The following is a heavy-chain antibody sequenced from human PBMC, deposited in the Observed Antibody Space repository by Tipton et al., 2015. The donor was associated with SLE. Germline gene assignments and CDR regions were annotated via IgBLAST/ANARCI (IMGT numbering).Heavy chain of an antibody. CDR3: ARGCSSSTCEPFYFFGMDV. V-gene: IGHV4-59*12. D-gene: IGHD2-2*01. Sequence: LRLSCAVSGGSIRSYYWSWIRQPPGKGLECIGYISYTGGTRYNPSLESRVTISLDTSKNQFSLRLISVTAADTAVYYCARGCSSSTCEPFYFFGMDVWGQGTTVTVSS. J-gene: IGHJ6*02. CDR2: ISYTGGT. CDR1: GGSIRSYY.